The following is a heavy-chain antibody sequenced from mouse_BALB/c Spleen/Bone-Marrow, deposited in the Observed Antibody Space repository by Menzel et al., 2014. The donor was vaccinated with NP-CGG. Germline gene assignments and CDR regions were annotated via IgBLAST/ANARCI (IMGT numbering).Heavy chain of an antibody. J-gene: IGHJ2*01. D-gene: IGHD1-1*01. CDR3: ARSNYSGSKDY. Sequence: QVQLQQSGAELAKPGASVKMSCKASGYTFTSYWMHWVKQRPGQGLEWIGYINPSTGYTEYNQKFKDKATLTADKSSSTAYMQLSSLTSEDSAVYYCARSNYSGSKDYWGQGTTLTVSS. CDR2: INPSTGYT. V-gene: IGHV1-7*01. CDR1: GYTFTSYW.